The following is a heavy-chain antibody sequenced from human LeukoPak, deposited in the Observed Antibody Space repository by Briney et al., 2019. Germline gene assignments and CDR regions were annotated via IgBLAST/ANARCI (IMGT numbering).Heavy chain of an antibody. V-gene: IGHV4-61*02. Sequence: SQTLSLTCTVSGGSISSGSYYWSWIRQPAGKGLEWIGRIYTSGSTNYNPSLKSRVTISVDTSKNQFSLKLNSATAADTAVYYCARVDGSCSGGSCPSGNWFDPWGQGTLVTVSS. CDR1: GGSISSGSYY. D-gene: IGHD2-15*01. CDR2: IYTSGST. CDR3: ARVDGSCSGGSCPSGNWFDP. J-gene: IGHJ5*02.